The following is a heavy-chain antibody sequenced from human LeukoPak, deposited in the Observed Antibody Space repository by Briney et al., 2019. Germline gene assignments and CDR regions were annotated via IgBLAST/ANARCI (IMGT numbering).Heavy chain of an antibody. V-gene: IGHV3-30*04. CDR1: GFTFSSYA. CDR2: ISYDGSNK. D-gene: IGHD2-15*01. CDR3: VRVPIVVVAYFDY. Sequence: PGGSLRLSCAASGFTFSSYAMHWVRQAPGKGLEWVAVISYDGSNKCYADSVKGRFTISRDNSKNTLYLQMNSLRAEDTAVYYCVRVPIVVVAYFDYWGQGTLVTVSS. J-gene: IGHJ4*02.